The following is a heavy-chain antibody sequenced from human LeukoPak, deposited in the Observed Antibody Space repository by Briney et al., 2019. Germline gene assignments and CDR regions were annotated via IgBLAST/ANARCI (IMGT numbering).Heavy chain of an antibody. V-gene: IGHV3-9*01. CDR3: AKDATDYYDSSGNYYYGMDV. D-gene: IGHD3-22*01. J-gene: IGHJ6*02. CDR2: ISWNSGSI. CDR1: GFTFDDYA. Sequence: GGSLRLSCAASGFTFDDYAMHWVRQAPGKGLEWVSGISWNSGSIGYADSVKGRFTISRDNAKNSLYLQMISLRAEDTALYYCAKDATDYYDSSGNYYYGMDVWGQGTTVTVSS.